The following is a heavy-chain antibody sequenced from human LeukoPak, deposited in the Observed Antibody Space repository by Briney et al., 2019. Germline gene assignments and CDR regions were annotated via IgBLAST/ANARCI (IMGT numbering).Heavy chain of an antibody. CDR1: GGSLTYYY. Sequence: SETLSLTCSVSGGSLTYYYWSWIRQPPGKGLEYIGYIYYSGSTDYNPSLKSRVTISVDTSKNQFSLKLSSVTAADTAVYYCARGGSSAYNWSDPWGQGTLVTVSS. CDR2: IYYSGST. V-gene: IGHV4-59*01. J-gene: IGHJ5*02. CDR3: ARGGSSAYNWSDP. D-gene: IGHD1-26*01.